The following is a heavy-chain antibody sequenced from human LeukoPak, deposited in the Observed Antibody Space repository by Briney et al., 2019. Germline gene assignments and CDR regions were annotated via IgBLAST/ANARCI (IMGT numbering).Heavy chain of an antibody. D-gene: IGHD3-10*01. Sequence: GGSLRLSCAASGFTFDDYAMHWVRQAPGKGLEWVSGISWNSGSIGYADSVKGRFTISRDNAKNSLYLQMNSLRAEDTALYYCAKDRGREAGSGSYFDYWGQGTLVTVSS. CDR3: AKDRGREAGSGSYFDY. V-gene: IGHV3-9*01. J-gene: IGHJ4*02. CDR1: GFTFDDYA. CDR2: ISWNSGSI.